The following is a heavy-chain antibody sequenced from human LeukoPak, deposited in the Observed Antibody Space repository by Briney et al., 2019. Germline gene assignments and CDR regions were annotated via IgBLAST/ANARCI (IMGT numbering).Heavy chain of an antibody. D-gene: IGHD6-13*01. V-gene: IGHV3-74*01. CDR1: GFTFSTYW. CDR2: INSDGRST. Sequence: GGSLRLSCAGSGFTFSTYWMHWVRQVPGKGPVWVARINSDGRSTSHADSVKGRFTISRDNAKNTLYLQMNSVRAEDTSVYYCAREYGDSWFYFDYWGQGALVTVSS. CDR3: AREYGDSWFYFDY. J-gene: IGHJ4*02.